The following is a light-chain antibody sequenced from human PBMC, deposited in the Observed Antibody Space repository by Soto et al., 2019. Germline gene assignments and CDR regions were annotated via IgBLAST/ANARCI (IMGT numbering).Light chain of an antibody. CDR3: HQYGSSPQT. V-gene: IGKV3-20*01. CDR1: QSASSTH. CDR2: GAS. J-gene: IGKJ1*01. Sequence: EIVLTQSPGTPSLSPGDRATLFCRASQSASSTHLAWYHQKPGQAPRLLIYGASTRASGIPDRFSGSGSGTDFTLSISRLETEDFAVYYCHQYGSSPQTFGQGTKVDIK.